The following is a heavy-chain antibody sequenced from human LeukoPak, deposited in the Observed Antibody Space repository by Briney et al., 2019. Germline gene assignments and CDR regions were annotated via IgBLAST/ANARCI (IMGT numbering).Heavy chain of an antibody. J-gene: IGHJ3*02. CDR1: GYTFTSYD. D-gene: IGHD6-19*01. CDR2: MNPNGGNT. Sequence: ASVKVSCKASGYTFTSYDINWVRQATGQGLEWMGWMNPNGGNTGYAQKFQGRVTMTRNTSISTAYMELSSLRSEDTAVYYCASSRGAVAGTEAFDIWGQGTMVTVSS. V-gene: IGHV1-8*01. CDR3: ASSRGAVAGTEAFDI.